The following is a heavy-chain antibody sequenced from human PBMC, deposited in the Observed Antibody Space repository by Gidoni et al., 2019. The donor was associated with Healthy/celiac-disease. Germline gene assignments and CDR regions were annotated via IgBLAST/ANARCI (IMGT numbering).Heavy chain of an antibody. CDR2: ISYDGSNK. D-gene: IGHD3-22*01. CDR1: GFTFSSYG. Sequence: QVQLVESGGGVVQPGRSLRLSCAASGFTFSSYGMHWVRQAPGKGLEWVAVISYDGSNKYYADSVKGRFTISRDNSKNTLYLQMNSLRAEDTAVYYCAKDFFMGGDYDSGFDYWGQGTLVTVSS. V-gene: IGHV3-30*18. CDR3: AKDFFMGGDYDSGFDY. J-gene: IGHJ4*02.